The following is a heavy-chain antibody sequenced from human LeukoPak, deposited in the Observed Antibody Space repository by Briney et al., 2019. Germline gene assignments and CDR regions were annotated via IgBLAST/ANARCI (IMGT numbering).Heavy chain of an antibody. Sequence: PSETLSLTCTVSGGSISSGDYYWSWIRQPPGKGLEWIGYIYYSGSTYYNPSLKSRVTISVDTSRNQFSLKLSSVTAADTAVYYCAREVSRWPYYFDYWGQGTLVTVSS. CDR1: GGSISSGDYY. CDR2: IYYSGST. CDR3: AREVSRWPYYFDY. D-gene: IGHD4-23*01. V-gene: IGHV4-30-4*01. J-gene: IGHJ4*02.